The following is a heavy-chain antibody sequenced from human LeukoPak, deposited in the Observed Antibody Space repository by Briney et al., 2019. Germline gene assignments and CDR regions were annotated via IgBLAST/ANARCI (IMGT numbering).Heavy chain of an antibody. D-gene: IGHD6-19*01. CDR3: ARGGIQVSGIDEFDY. J-gene: IGHJ4*02. CDR2: IKQGGSEK. Sequence: GGSQRLSCAASGFTFSSYWMSWVRQAPGKGLEWVANIKQGGSEKYYVDSVKGRFTISRDDARNSLYLQMNSLRAEDTAVYYCARGGIQVSGIDEFDYWGQGTLVTVSS. V-gene: IGHV3-7*04. CDR1: GFTFSSYW.